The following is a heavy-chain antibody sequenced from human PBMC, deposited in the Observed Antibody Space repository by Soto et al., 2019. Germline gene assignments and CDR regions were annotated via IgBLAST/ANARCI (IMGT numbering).Heavy chain of an antibody. CDR3: ARTYYYDSSGYYYFDY. CDR2: INPNSGGT. V-gene: IGHV1-2*04. Sequence: ASVKVSCKASGYTFTGYYMHWVRQAPGQGLEWMGWINPNSGGTNYAQKFQGWVTTTRDTSISTAYMELSRLRSDDTAVYYCARTYYYDSSGYYYFDYWGQGTLVTVSS. D-gene: IGHD3-22*01. J-gene: IGHJ4*02. CDR1: GYTFTGYY.